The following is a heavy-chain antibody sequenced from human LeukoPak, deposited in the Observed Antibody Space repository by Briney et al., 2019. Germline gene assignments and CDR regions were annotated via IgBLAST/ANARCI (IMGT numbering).Heavy chain of an antibody. Sequence: SETLSLTCAVSDDSIRSSAYYWGWIRQPPGKGLEGIGRIYYSGSTYYNPSLKSRVTISIDTSKNQFSLKLSSVTAAATAVYYCASEPYGSGSFLGAFDIWGQGTMVTVSS. CDR2: IYYSGST. CDR1: DDSIRSSAYY. CDR3: ASEPYGSGSFLGAFDI. D-gene: IGHD3-10*01. V-gene: IGHV4-39*01. J-gene: IGHJ3*02.